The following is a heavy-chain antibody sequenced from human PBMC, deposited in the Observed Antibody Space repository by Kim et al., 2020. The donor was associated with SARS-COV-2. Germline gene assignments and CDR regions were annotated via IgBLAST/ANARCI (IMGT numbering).Heavy chain of an antibody. J-gene: IGHJ3*02. V-gene: IGHV4-31*03. CDR3: ARLVVITIGAFDI. CDR1: GGSISSGGYY. Sequence: SETLSLTCTVSGGSISSGGYYWSWIRQHPGKGLEWIGYIYYSGSTYYNPSLKSRVTISVDTSKNQFSLKLSSVTAADTAVYYCARLVVITIGAFDIWGQGTMVTVSS. CDR2: IYYSGST. D-gene: IGHD3-22*01.